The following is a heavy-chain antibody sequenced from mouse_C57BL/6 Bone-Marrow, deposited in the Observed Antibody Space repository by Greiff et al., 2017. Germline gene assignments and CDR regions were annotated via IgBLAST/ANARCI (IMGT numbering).Heavy chain of an antibody. J-gene: IGHJ4*01. CDR2: IRSKSNNYAS. Sequence: EVKLVESGGGLVQPKGSLKLSCAASGFSFNTYAMNWVRQAPGKGLEWVARIRSKSNNYASYYADSVKDRFTISTDDSDSMLYLQMNNLTAEDAAMYCCGRTTVVDYAMDYWGQGTSVTVSA. V-gene: IGHV10-1*01. CDR1: GFSFNTYA. CDR3: GRTTVVDYAMDY. D-gene: IGHD1-1*01.